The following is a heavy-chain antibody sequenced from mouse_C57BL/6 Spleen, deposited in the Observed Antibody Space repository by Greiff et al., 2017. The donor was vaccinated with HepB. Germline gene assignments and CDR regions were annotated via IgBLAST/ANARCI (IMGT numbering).Heavy chain of an antibody. CDR3: ARYNDYDSWFAC. CDR2: IHPNSGST. CDR1: GYTFTSYW. J-gene: IGHJ3*01. V-gene: IGHV1-64*01. D-gene: IGHD2-4*01. Sequence: QVQLQQPGAELVKPGASVKLSCKASGYTFTSYWMHWVKQRPGQGLEWIGMIHPNSGSTNYNEKFKSKATLTVDKSSSTAYMQLSSLTSEDSAVYYCARYNDYDSWFACWGQGTLVTVSA.